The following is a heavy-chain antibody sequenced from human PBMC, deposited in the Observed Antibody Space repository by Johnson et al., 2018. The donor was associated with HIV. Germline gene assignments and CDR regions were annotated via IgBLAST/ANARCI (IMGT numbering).Heavy chain of an antibody. D-gene: IGHD1-26*01. CDR2: IYIGGST. V-gene: IGHV3-66*01. J-gene: IGHJ3*02. CDR1: GFTISSKY. CDR3: TRVREYSGSLGAFDI. Sequence: VQLVESGGGVVQPGGSLRLSCAASGFTISSKYFNWVRQAPGKGLEWVSVIYIGGSTYYADSVKGRFTISRDNSKNTLYLQMNSLRAEDTAVYYCTRVREYSGSLGAFDIWGQGTMVTVSS.